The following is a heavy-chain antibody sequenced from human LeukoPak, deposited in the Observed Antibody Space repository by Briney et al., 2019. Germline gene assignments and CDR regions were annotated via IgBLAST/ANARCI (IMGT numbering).Heavy chain of an antibody. D-gene: IGHD5-12*01. V-gene: IGHV1-8*01. Sequence: ASVKVSCKASGYTFTSYDINWVRQAPGQGLEWMGWMNPNSGNTGYAQKFQGRVTMTRNTSISTAYMELSSLRSEDTAVYYCARGGGYSGYDSLTTGYYFDYWGQGTLVTVSS. J-gene: IGHJ4*02. CDR1: GYTFTSYD. CDR3: ARGGGYSGYDSLTTGYYFDY. CDR2: MNPNSGNT.